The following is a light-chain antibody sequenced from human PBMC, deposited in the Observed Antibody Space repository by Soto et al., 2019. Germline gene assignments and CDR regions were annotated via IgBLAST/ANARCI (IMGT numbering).Light chain of an antibody. CDR2: AAS. V-gene: IGKV1-9*01. J-gene: IGKJ4*02. Sequence: DIPLTQSPSFLSASVGDRVTITCRASQGITSYLAWYQLKPGKAPKLLSYAASTLQSGVPSRFSGSGSGTEFTLTISSLQPEDFGTYYCQQLNSYPLTFGGGTKVEIK. CDR3: QQLNSYPLT. CDR1: QGITSY.